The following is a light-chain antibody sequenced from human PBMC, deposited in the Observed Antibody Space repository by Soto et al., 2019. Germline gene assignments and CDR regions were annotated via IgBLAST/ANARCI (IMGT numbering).Light chain of an antibody. CDR3: QHYSGWPPV. CDR1: QSVSSN. CDR2: QTS. J-gene: IGKJ2*01. V-gene: IGKV3-15*01. Sequence: EIVLTQSPGTVSFSPGERATLSCRASQSVSSNVAWYQQKPGQAPRLLIYQTSARATGIPGRFSGSGSGTDFTLTISNLQSEDFALYYCQHYSGWPPVFGQGTKVDIK.